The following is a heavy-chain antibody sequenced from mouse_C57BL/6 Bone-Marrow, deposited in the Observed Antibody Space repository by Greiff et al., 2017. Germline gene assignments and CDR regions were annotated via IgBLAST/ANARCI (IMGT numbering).Heavy chain of an antibody. CDR1: GFNIKDYY. Sequence: VQLQQSGAELVKPGASVKLSCTASGFNIKDYYIHWVKQRTEQGLEWIGRIDPEDGETKYAPKFQDKATITADTSSTTAYLQLSSLTSEDTAFYYCTRSLIYYGTNYWGQGTTRTVSS. J-gene: IGHJ2*01. D-gene: IGHD1-1*01. V-gene: IGHV14-2*01. CDR3: TRSLIYYGTNY. CDR2: IDPEDGET.